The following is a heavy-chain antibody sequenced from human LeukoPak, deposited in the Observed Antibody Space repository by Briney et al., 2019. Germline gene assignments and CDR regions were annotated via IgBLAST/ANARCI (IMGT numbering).Heavy chain of an antibody. D-gene: IGHD6-19*01. CDR1: GGSISSYY. V-gene: IGHV4-59*08. Sequence: SETLSLTCIVSGGSISSYYWSWIRQPPGKGLEWIGYIYYSGGTNYNPSLKSRVTISVDTSKNQFSLKLSSVTAADTAVYYCARGSGWYAYWGQGTLVTVSS. J-gene: IGHJ4*02. CDR3: ARGSGWYAY. CDR2: IYYSGGT.